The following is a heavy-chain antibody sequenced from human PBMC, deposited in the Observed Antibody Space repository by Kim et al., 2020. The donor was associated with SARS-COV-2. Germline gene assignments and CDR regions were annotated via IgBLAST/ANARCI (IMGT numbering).Heavy chain of an antibody. V-gene: IGHV3-23*01. Sequence: YADSVKGRFTISRDNSKNTLYLQMNSLRAEDTDVNYCAKGELPYYYGMDVWGQGTTVTVSS. D-gene: IGHD2-21*01. CDR3: AKGELPYYYGMDV. J-gene: IGHJ6*02.